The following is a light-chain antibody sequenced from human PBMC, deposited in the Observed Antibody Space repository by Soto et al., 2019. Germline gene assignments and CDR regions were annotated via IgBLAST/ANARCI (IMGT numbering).Light chain of an antibody. J-gene: IGKJ4*02. CDR1: QSASSC. V-gene: IGKV3-15*01. Sequence: EILLTHSPGTLSLSPAARATLSFRASQSASSCLAWYQQKPGQAPRLLIYAASTMASGIPARFSGSGSGTEFTLTISSLQSEDFAAYYCQPYSSNSGTFGGGTKVDIK. CDR3: QPYSSNSGT. CDR2: AAS.